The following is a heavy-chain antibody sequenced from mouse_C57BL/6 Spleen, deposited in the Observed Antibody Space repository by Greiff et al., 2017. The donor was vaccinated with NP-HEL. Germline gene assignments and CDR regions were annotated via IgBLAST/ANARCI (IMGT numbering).Heavy chain of an antibody. J-gene: IGHJ4*01. V-gene: IGHV1-54*01. CDR1: GYAFTNYL. D-gene: IGHD1-1*01. CDR2: INSGSGGT. CDR3: ARVPPYYGSSYGAMDY. Sequence: QVQLQQSGAELVRPGTSVLVSCKASGYAFTNYLLEWVKQRPGQGLEWIGVINSGSGGTIYNEKFNGKATLTADKSSSTAYMQLSSLTSEDSAVYFCARVPPYYGSSYGAMDYWGQGTSVTGSS.